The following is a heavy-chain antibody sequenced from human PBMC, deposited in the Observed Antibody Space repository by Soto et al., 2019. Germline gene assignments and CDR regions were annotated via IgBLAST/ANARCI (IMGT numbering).Heavy chain of an antibody. J-gene: IGHJ4*02. CDR1: GYPFTNYY. CDR2: INPYNGDT. CDR3: ARDFATLTKDQ. V-gene: IGHV1-2*02. Sequence: ASVKVSCKTSGYPFTNYYIHWVRQAPGQGLEWLGLINPYNGDTTYGQKFQGRLTLTRDTSTTTAYMDLSSLTSADTAIYFCARDFATLTKDQWGQGTLVTVSS. D-gene: IGHD2-2*01.